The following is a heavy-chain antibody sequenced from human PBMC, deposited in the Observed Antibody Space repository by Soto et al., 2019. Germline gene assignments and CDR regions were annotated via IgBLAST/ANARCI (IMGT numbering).Heavy chain of an antibody. V-gene: IGHV3-23*01. CDR2: VSGHSRSI. Sequence: DVQLLESGGGLVQPGGSLRLTCAASGFTLSNYAMSWVHQAPGKGLEWVSVVSGHSRSIYYADSVRGRFTISRDNSKNTLYLQMNSLRVEDTAVYHCAETNPSRAHTSGWNDWFDPWGQGTLVTVSS. CDR1: GFTLSNYA. J-gene: IGHJ5*02. CDR3: AETNPSRAHTSGWNDWFDP. D-gene: IGHD6-19*01.